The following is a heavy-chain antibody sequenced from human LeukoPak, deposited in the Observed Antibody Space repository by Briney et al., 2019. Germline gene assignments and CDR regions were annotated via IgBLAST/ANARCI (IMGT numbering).Heavy chain of an antibody. D-gene: IGHD3-10*01. CDR3: ARGESQIIWFGENYFDY. CDR2: INHSGST. Sequence: PSETLSLTCAVYGGSFSGYYWSWIRQPPGKGLEWIGEINHSGSTNYNPSLKSRVTISVDTSKNQFSLKLSSVTAADTAVYYWARGESQIIWFGENYFDYWGQGTLVTVSS. J-gene: IGHJ4*02. CDR1: GGSFSGYY. V-gene: IGHV4-34*01.